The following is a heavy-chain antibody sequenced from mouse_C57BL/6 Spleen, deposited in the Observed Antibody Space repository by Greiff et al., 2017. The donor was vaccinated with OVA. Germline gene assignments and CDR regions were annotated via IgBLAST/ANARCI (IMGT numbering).Heavy chain of an antibody. D-gene: IGHD2-4*01. CDR3: ERGSDYDGLFAY. V-gene: IGHV1-7*01. Sequence: VQLQQPGAELAKPGASVKLSCKASGYTFTSYWMHWVKQRPGQGLEWIGYINPSSGYTKYNQKFKDKATLTVDKSSSTAYMQLSSLTYEDSAVXYCERGSDYDGLFAYWGQGTLVTVSA. CDR1: GYTFTSYW. CDR2: INPSSGYT. J-gene: IGHJ3*01.